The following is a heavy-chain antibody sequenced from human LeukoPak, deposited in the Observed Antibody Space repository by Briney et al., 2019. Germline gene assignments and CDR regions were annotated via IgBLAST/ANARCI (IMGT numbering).Heavy chain of an antibody. CDR1: GFTFSSYA. Sequence: GGSLRLSCAASGFTFSSYAMNWVRQAPGEGLEWVSDISGSGGSTYYADSVKGRFTISRDNSKNTLYLQMNSLRAEDTAVYYCAKDPAVDCSGGSCPLDYWGQGTLVTVSS. V-gene: IGHV3-23*01. CDR2: ISGSGGST. J-gene: IGHJ4*02. CDR3: AKDPAVDCSGGSCPLDY. D-gene: IGHD2-15*01.